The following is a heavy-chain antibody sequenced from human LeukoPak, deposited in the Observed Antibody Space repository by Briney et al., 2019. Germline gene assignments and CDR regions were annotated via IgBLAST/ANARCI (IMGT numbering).Heavy chain of an antibody. D-gene: IGHD2-8*02. Sequence: GGSLRLSCAASGFTFSNNCMNWVRQAPGKGLEWVANINQNGREKYYVDSVRGRVTVSRDNAKNSLYLQMNSLRAEDTAVYYCATSTPGLDNWGQGTLVTVSS. J-gene: IGHJ4*02. CDR3: ATSTPGLDN. V-gene: IGHV3-7*02. CDR2: INQNGREK. CDR1: GFTFSNNC.